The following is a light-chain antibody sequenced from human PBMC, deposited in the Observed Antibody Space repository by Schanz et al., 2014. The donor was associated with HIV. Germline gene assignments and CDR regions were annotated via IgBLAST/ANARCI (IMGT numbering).Light chain of an antibody. Sequence: QSVLTQPPSASGTPGQRVTISCSGSSSNFRSNAVNWYQQLPGTAPRLVIYNTFHRPSGVPDRFSGSKSGNTASLAISGLQAEDEADYYCCSYAGSYTSLYVFGTGTKLTVL. J-gene: IGLJ1*01. CDR1: SSNFRSNA. CDR3: CSYAGSYTSLYV. CDR2: NTF. V-gene: IGLV1-44*01.